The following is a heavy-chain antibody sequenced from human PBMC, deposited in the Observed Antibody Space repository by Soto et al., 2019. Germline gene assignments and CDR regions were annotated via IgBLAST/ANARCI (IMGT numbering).Heavy chain of an antibody. Sequence: GGSLRLSCAASGFTFSSYAMSWVRQAPGKGLEWVSAISGSGGSTYYADSVKGRFTISRDNSKNTLYLQMNSLRAEDTAVYYCAKRQQQLVLGYYFDYWGQGTLVTVSS. V-gene: IGHV3-23*01. J-gene: IGHJ4*02. CDR1: GFTFSSYA. CDR3: AKRQQQLVLGYYFDY. D-gene: IGHD6-13*01. CDR2: ISGSGGST.